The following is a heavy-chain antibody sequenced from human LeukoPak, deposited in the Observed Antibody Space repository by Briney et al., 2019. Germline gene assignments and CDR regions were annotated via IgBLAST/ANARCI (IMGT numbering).Heavy chain of an antibody. Sequence: PGGSLRLSCAASGFIVSSNYMSWVRQAPGKGLDCVSVIYSDDSSYYADSVKGRFTISRDNSKNTLYLQMNSLRAEDTAVYYCARDPSSGWYPKYFQHWGQGTLVTVSS. V-gene: IGHV3-53*01. CDR1: GFIVSSNY. CDR3: ARDPSSGWYPKYFQH. D-gene: IGHD6-19*01. J-gene: IGHJ1*01. CDR2: IYSDDSS.